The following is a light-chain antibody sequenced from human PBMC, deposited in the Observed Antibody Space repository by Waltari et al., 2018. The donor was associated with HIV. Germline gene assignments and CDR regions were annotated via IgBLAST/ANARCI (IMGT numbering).Light chain of an antibody. J-gene: IGLJ2*01. V-gene: IGLV7-46*01. CDR1: SASVARRHF. CDR3: LLSYHGVRF. Sequence: VVTQEPSLTVSPGGTVTLSCASFSASVARRHFPYWFQLMPGHAPRTLIYDSEKRHPLTPGRFSGSLDGGRAILTLSGALEEDEAEYFCLLSYHGVRFFGGGTRLTV. CDR2: DSE.